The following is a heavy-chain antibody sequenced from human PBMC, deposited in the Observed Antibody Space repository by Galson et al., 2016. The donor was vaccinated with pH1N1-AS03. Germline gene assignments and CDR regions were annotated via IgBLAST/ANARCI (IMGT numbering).Heavy chain of an antibody. CDR3: ARRRGELLGYNGFDP. J-gene: IGHJ5*02. V-gene: IGHV4-39*01. D-gene: IGHD1-7*01. CDR2: IYYSGGST. CDR1: GDSISSGSLY. Sequence: SETLSLTCTVSGDSISSGSLYWGWIRQPPGKGLEWIGSIYYSGGSTYSNPSLKSRLSMSVDTSRNQFSLRLISVTAADTAVYYCARRRGELLGYNGFDPWGQGTLVTVSS.